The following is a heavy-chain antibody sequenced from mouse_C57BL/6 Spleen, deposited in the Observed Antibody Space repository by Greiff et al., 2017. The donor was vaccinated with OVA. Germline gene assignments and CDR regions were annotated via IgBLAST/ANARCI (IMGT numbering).Heavy chain of an antibody. CDR2: IYPGSGST. CDR3: ARGGGLRAWFAY. D-gene: IGHD2-4*01. Sequence: QVQLQQPGAELVKPGASVKMSCKASGYTFTSYWITWVKQRPGQGLEWIGDIYPGSGSTNYNEKFKSKATLTVDTSSSTAYMQLSSLTSEDSAVYYCARGGGLRAWFAYWGQWPLVTVSA. J-gene: IGHJ3*01. V-gene: IGHV1-55*01. CDR1: GYTFTSYW.